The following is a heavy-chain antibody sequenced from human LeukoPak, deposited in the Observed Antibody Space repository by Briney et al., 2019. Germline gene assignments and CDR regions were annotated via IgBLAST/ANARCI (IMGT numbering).Heavy chain of an antibody. CDR1: GGSISSYY. D-gene: IGHD1-26*01. J-gene: IGHJ5*02. Sequence: SETLSLTCTVSGGSISSYYWSWIRQPPGKGLEWIGYIYYSGSTNYNPSLKSRVTISVDTSKNQFSLKLSSVTAADTAVYYCAREKSGSCSVNWFDPWGQGTLVTVSS. CDR2: IYYSGST. CDR3: AREKSGSCSVNWFDP. V-gene: IGHV4-59*01.